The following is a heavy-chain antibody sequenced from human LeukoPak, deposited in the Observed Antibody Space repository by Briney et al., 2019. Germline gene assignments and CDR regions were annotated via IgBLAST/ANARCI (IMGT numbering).Heavy chain of an antibody. D-gene: IGHD4-17*01. CDR3: AKMGGDYNFYYHYMDV. CDR2: ISGSGDST. Sequence: WGSLRLSCAASGFTFSSYAMTWVRQAPGKGLEWVSLISGSGDSTYFADSVRGRFTISRDNSKNTLYLQLKSLRAEDTAVYYCAKMGGDYNFYYHYMDVWGKGTTVTVSS. V-gene: IGHV3-23*01. J-gene: IGHJ6*03. CDR1: GFTFSSYA.